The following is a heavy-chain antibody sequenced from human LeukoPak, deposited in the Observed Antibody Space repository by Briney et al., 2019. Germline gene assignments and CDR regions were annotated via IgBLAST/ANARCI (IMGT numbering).Heavy chain of an antibody. V-gene: IGHV3-48*04. Sequence: GGSLRLSCAASGFTFSSYSMNWIRQAPGKGLEWVSYISSSSSTIYYADSVKGRFTISRDNAKNSLYLQMNSLRAEDTAVYYCARDLIVVVETNNWGQGTLVTVSS. J-gene: IGHJ4*02. CDR3: ARDLIVVVETNN. CDR2: ISSSSSTI. D-gene: IGHD2-2*01. CDR1: GFTFSSYS.